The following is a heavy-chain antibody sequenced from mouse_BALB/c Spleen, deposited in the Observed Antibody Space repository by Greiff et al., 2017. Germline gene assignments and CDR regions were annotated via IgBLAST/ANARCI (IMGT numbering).Heavy chain of an antibody. CDR1: GFTFSDYY. V-gene: IGHV5-4*02. D-gene: IGHD2-2*01. J-gene: IGHJ3*01. Sequence: EVKVVESGGGLVKPGGSLKLSCAASGFTFSDYYMYWVRQTPEKRLEWVATISDGGSYTYYPDSVKGRFTISRDNAKNNLYLQMSSLKSEDTAMYYCARAYGYDEAWFAYWGQGTLVTVSA. CDR2: ISDGGSYT. CDR3: ARAYGYDEAWFAY.